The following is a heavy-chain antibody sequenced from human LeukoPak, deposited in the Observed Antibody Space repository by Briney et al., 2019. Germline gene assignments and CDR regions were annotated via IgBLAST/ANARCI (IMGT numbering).Heavy chain of an antibody. V-gene: IGHV3-53*01. CDR3: ATTYYDILTGLYPLHHFDY. D-gene: IGHD3-9*01. CDR2: IYSGGST. J-gene: IGHJ4*02. CDR1: GFTVSSNY. Sequence: GGSLRLSCAASGFTVSSNYMSWVRQAPGKGLEWVSVIYSGGSTYSADSVKGRFTISRDNSKNTLYLQMNSLRAEDTAVYYCATTYYDILTGLYPLHHFDYWGQGTLVTVSS.